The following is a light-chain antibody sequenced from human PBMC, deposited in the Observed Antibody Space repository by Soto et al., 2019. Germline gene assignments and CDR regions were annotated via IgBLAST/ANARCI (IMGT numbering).Light chain of an antibody. J-gene: IGKJ3*01. V-gene: IGKV1-39*01. CDR1: QSISTD. CDR3: QQSSNLPLT. Sequence: DIQMTQSPSSLSASVGDGVTITCRTSQSISTDLHWYQHKPGKAPKLLIYAASSLQSGVPSRFSGSGSDTHFALTISSLQPEDFATYYCQQSSNLPLTFGPGTKVDIK. CDR2: AAS.